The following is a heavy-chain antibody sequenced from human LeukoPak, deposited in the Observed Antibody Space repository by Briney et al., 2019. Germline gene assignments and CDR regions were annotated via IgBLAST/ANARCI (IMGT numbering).Heavy chain of an antibody. CDR3: ASHKGF. Sequence: LSETLSLTCTVSGGSISNNYWSWFRQPPGKGLEWIGYIYYSGSTNYNPSLKSRVTISVDTSKSQFSLKLSSVTAADTAVYYCASHKGFWGQGTLVTVSS. J-gene: IGHJ4*02. CDR1: GGSISNNY. CDR2: IYYSGST. V-gene: IGHV4-59*01.